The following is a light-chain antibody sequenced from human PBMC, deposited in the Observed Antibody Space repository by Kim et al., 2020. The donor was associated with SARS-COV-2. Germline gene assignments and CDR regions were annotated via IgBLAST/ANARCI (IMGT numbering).Light chain of an antibody. CDR1: SSDIDGYNY. CDR2: DVS. V-gene: IGLV2-14*03. J-gene: IGLJ2*01. Sequence: QSALTQPASVSGSPGQSITISCTGTSSDIDGYNYVSWYQQHPGKVPKLMIFDVSDRPSGVSNRFSGSKSGNTASLTISGLQAEDEADYYCSSYTSSGTVVFGGGTQLTVL. CDR3: SSYTSSGTVV.